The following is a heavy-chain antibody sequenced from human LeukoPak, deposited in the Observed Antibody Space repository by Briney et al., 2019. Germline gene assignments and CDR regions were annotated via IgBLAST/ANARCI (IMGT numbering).Heavy chain of an antibody. J-gene: IGHJ4*02. D-gene: IGHD2-15*01. Sequence: GGSLRLSCVASGFTFSTYAMSWVRQAPGKGLEWVANIKQDGSEKYYVDSVKGRFTISRDNAKNSLYLQMNSLRAEDTAVYYCASSGRVAAALYYFDYWGQGTLVTVSS. CDR3: ASSGRVAAALYYFDY. CDR1: GFTFSTYA. V-gene: IGHV3-7*01. CDR2: IKQDGSEK.